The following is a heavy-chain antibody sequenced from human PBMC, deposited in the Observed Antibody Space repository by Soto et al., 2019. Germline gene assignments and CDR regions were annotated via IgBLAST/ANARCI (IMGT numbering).Heavy chain of an antibody. CDR2: ISDDGSNK. V-gene: IGHV3-30*18. CDR3: TKRRNVLRFLEWSSGMEV. CDR1: VFTFSKYG. J-gene: IGHJ6*02. D-gene: IGHD3-3*01. Sequence: WRALRLSCSASVFTFSKYGMHWIRQAPGKGLEWVAFISDDGSNKYYADSMKGRFTMSRDNSKSTLYLQMNSLRVEDTAVYYCTKRRNVLRFLEWSSGMEVWGQGTTVTVSS.